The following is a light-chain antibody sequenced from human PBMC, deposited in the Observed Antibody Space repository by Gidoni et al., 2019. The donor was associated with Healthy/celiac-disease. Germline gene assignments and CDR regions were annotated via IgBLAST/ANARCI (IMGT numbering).Light chain of an antibody. J-gene: IGKJ3*01. CDR1: QSLLHSNGYNY. CDR2: LGS. Sequence: DIVMTQSPLSLLVTPGEPASISCRSSQSLLHSNGYNYLDWYLQKPGQSPQLLIYLGSNRASGVPDRFSGSGSGTDFTLKISRVEAEDVGVYYCMQALQTLPTFGPGTKVDIK. CDR3: MQALQTLPT. V-gene: IGKV2-28*01.